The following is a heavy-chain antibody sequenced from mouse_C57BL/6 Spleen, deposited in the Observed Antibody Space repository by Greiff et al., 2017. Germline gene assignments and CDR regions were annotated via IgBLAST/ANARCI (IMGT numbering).Heavy chain of an antibody. CDR3: ARGDGNYPYYYAMDY. CDR1: GYTFTSYG. Sequence: QVQLQQSGAELARPGASVKLSCKASGYTFTSYGISWVKQRTGQGLEWIGEIYPRSGNTYYNEKFKGKATLTADKSSSTAYMELRSLTSEDSAVYFCARGDGNYPYYYAMDYWGQGTSVTVSS. V-gene: IGHV1-81*01. J-gene: IGHJ4*01. D-gene: IGHD2-1*01. CDR2: IYPRSGNT.